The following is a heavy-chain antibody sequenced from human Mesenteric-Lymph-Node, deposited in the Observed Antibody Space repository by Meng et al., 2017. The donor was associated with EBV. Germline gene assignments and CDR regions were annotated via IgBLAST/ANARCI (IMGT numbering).Heavy chain of an antibody. CDR3: ARDWSSGYSGFFDY. V-gene: IGHV3-33*01. J-gene: IGHJ4*02. CDR1: GFTFSSYG. D-gene: IGHD3-3*01. Sequence: KLGEAGGGVVQPGRSLGLSCAASGFTFSSYGMYWVRQAPGKGLEWVAVIWYDGSNKYYADSVKGRFTISRDKNTLYLEMNSLRVEDTAVYYCARDWSSGYSGFFDYWGQGTLVTVSS. CDR2: IWYDGSNK.